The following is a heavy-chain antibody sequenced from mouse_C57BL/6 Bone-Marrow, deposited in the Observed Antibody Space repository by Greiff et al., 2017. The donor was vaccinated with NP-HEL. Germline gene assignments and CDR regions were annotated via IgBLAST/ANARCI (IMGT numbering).Heavy chain of an antibody. CDR3: ARKTHYGYDDPFYAMDD. V-gene: IGHV2-2*01. CDR2: IWSGGST. D-gene: IGHD2-2*01. CDR1: GFSLTSYG. J-gene: IGHJ4*01. Sequence: VKLMESGPGLVQPSQSLSITCTVSGFSLTSYGVHWVRQSPGKGLEWLGVIWSGGSTDYNAAFISRLSISKDNSKSQVFFKMNSLQADDTAIYYCARKTHYGYDDPFYAMDDWGQGTSVTVSS.